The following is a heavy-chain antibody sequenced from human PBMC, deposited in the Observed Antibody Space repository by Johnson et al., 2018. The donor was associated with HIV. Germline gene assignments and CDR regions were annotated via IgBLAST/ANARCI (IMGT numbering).Heavy chain of an antibody. V-gene: IGHV3-11*04. CDR1: GFTFSDYY. Sequence: QVQLVESGGGLVKPGGSLKLSCATSGFTFSDYYMSWIRQAPGKGLEWLSYISNSAITLYYADSVKGRFTISRENAKNSLYLQMNSLRAGDTAVYYCARDPNARYYDILTGYYNEADAFDIWG. CDR3: ARDPNARYYDILTGYYNEADAFDI. D-gene: IGHD3-9*01. CDR2: ISNSAITL. J-gene: IGHJ3*02.